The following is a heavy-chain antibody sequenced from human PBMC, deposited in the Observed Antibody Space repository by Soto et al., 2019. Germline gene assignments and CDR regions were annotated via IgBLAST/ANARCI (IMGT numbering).Heavy chain of an antibody. J-gene: IGHJ4*02. D-gene: IGHD3-3*01. CDR2: ISAYSGNT. CDR3: ARAATTFGVVTKIDF. Sequence: ASVKVSCKASGYSFTDYGGSWVRQAPGQGLEWMGWISAYSGNTHYAQKFQDRVTMTTDASTTTAYMELRSLTSDDTAVYYCARAATTFGVVTKIDFWGQGALVTVSS. CDR1: GYSFTDYG. V-gene: IGHV1-18*04.